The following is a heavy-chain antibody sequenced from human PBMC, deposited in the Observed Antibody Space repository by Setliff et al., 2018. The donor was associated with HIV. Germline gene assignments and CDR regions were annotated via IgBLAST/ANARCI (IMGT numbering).Heavy chain of an antibody. V-gene: IGHV4-4*08. J-gene: IGHJ5*02. Sequence: PGGSLRLSCAASGFIFSTYWMSWIRQPPGKGLEWIGHIYTSGSTNYNSSLKSRLTISVDTSKNQVSLKLTSVTAADTGVYYCARLAMRGVIGDPNWFDPWGQGTLVTVSS. CDR1: GFIFSTYW. D-gene: IGHD3-16*02. CDR3: ARLAMRGVIGDPNWFDP. CDR2: IYTSGST.